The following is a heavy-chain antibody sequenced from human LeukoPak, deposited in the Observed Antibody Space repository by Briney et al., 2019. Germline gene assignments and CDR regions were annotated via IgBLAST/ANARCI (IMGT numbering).Heavy chain of an antibody. CDR3: ARGRIPATRSYFDY. D-gene: IGHD6-13*01. J-gene: IGHJ4*02. V-gene: IGHV1-46*01. CDR2: INPSSGST. Sequence: EASVKVSCKASGYTFTTYYMHWVRQAPGQGLEWMGIINPSSGSTTYAQSFQGRVTTTRDTSTTTVYMELSSLRSEDTAVYYCARGRIPATRSYFDYWGQGTLVTVSS. CDR1: GYTFTTYY.